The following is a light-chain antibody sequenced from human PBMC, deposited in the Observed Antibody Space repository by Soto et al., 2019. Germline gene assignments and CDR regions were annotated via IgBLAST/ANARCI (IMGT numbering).Light chain of an antibody. J-gene: IGKJ4*02. CDR3: QHHTRYWT. CDR1: QSIRSW. CDR2: DAS. Sequence: DIPMTQSPSTLSASIGDRVTITCRASQSIRSWLAWYQQKPGRAPKLLIYDASSLERGVPSTFSGSGSGTDLTHPIICLEPDDVATSYCQHHTRYWTFGGGTKLHIK. V-gene: IGKV1-5*01.